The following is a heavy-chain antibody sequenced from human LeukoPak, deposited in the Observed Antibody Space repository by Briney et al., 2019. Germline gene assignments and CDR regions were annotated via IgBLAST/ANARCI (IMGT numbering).Heavy chain of an antibody. V-gene: IGHV5-51*01. Sequence: GESLKISCKGSGYSFTSHWIGWVRQMPGKGLEWMGIIYPGDSDTRYSPSFQGQVTISADKSISTAYLQWSSLKASDTAMYYCARRRDDYRNYYYMDVWGKGTTVTVSS. D-gene: IGHD4-11*01. CDR2: IYPGDSDT. J-gene: IGHJ6*03. CDR1: GYSFTSHW. CDR3: ARRRDDYRNYYYMDV.